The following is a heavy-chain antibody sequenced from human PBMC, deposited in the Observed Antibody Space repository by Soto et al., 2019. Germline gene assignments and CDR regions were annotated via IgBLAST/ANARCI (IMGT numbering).Heavy chain of an antibody. J-gene: IGHJ4*02. Sequence: QVQLQESGPGLVKPSGTLSLTCTVSGGSISSSNWWSWVRQPPNKGLEWIGEIYYNGATNYNPSLKSRVTVSIDKSKNHLSLRLTSVTAADTAVYYCARGRVAVTGIDSWGQGTLVTVSS. V-gene: IGHV4-4*02. CDR2: IYYNGAT. D-gene: IGHD6-19*01. CDR1: GGSISSSNW. CDR3: ARGRVAVTGIDS.